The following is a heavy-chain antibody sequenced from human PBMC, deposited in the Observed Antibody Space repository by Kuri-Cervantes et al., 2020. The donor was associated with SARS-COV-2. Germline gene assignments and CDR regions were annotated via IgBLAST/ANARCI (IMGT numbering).Heavy chain of an antibody. CDR2: IIPIFGTA. Sequence: SVKVSCKASGYTFTSYGISWVRQAPGQGLEWMGRIIPIFGTANYAQKFQGRVAITADESTSTAYMELSSLRSEDTAVYYCAREQPDATFFDYWGQGTLVTVSS. D-gene: IGHD6-13*01. J-gene: IGHJ4*02. CDR1: GYTFTSYG. CDR3: AREQPDATFFDY. V-gene: IGHV1-69*13.